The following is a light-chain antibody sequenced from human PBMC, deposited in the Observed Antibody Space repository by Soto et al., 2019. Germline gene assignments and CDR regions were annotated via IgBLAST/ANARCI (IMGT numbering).Light chain of an antibody. CDR3: SSYTTSRPFSA. CDR1: SSDVGGYNY. CDR2: DVS. J-gene: IGLJ1*01. V-gene: IGLV2-14*01. Sequence: QSVLTQPASVSGSPGQSITISCTGTSSDVGGYNYVSWYQQHPGKAPKLMIYDVSNRPSGVSNRFSGSKSGNTASLTISGLQAGNEANYYCSSYTTSRPFSAFEPGTKVPV.